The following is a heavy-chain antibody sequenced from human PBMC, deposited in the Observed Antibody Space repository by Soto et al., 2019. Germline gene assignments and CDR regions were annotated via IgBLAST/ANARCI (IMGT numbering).Heavy chain of an antibody. CDR3: ARPYCSGGSCYPPYYYYGMDV. D-gene: IGHD2-15*01. V-gene: IGHV1-69*12. Sequence: QVQLVQSGAEVKKPGSSVKVSCKASGGTFSSYAISWVRQAPGQGLEWMGGIIPIFGTANYAQKFQGRVTITADESTSTAYMELSSLRSEDTAVYYCARPYCSGGSCYPPYYYYGMDVWGQGTTVTVSS. J-gene: IGHJ6*02. CDR2: IIPIFGTA. CDR1: GGTFSSYA.